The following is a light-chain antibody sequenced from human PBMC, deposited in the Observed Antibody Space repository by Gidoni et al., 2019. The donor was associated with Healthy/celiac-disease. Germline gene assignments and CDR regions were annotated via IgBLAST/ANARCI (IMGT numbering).Light chain of an antibody. J-gene: IGKJ4*01. V-gene: IGKV3-11*01. CDR3: QQRSNWPPGVT. Sequence: IVLTQSPATLSLSPGERATLSCRASQSVSSYLAWYKQKPGQAPRLLIYDASNRATGIPARFSGSGSGTDFTLTISSLEPEDFAVYYCQQRSNWPPGVTFXGXTKVEIK. CDR1: QSVSSY. CDR2: DAS.